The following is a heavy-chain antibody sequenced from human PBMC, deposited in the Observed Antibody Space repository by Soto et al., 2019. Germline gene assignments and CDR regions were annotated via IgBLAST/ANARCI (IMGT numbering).Heavy chain of an antibody. J-gene: IGHJ6*02. CDR1: GFTFTSSA. V-gene: IGHV1-58*01. Sequence: SVKVSCKASGFTFTSSAVQWVRQARGQRLEWIGWIVVGSGNTNYAQKFQERVTITRDMSTSSAYMELSSLRSEDTAVYYCAAGRYNWNDDSPGMDVWGQGTTVTVSS. CDR2: IVVGSGNT. D-gene: IGHD1-1*01. CDR3: AAGRYNWNDDSPGMDV.